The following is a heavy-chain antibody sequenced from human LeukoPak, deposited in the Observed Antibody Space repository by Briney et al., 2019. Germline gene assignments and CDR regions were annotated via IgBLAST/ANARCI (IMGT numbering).Heavy chain of an antibody. CDR3: VRVPGSRWSIAVAGSYYYGMDV. D-gene: IGHD6-19*01. CDR2: INAGNGNT. V-gene: IGHV1-3*01. J-gene: IGHJ6*02. CDR1: GYTFTSYA. Sequence: WASVKVSCKASGYTFTSYAMHWVRQAPGQRLEWMGWINAGNGNTKYSQKFQGRVTITRDTSASTAYMELSSLRSEDTAVYYCVRVPGSRWSIAVAGSYYYGMDVWGQGTTVTVSS.